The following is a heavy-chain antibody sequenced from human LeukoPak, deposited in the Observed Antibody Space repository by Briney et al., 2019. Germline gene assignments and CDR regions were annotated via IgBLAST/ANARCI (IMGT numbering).Heavy chain of an antibody. CDR3: ARGSYAAATVLGY. Sequence: GASVKVSCKASGYTFSGYAMNWVRQAPGQGLEWMGWINTNTGNTTYAQDFTGRIVFSLDTSVSTAYLQIGSLKAEDTAVYYCARGSYAAATVLGYWGQGTLVTVSS. V-gene: IGHV7-4-1*01. CDR2: INTNTGNT. CDR1: GYTFSGYA. J-gene: IGHJ4*02. D-gene: IGHD6-13*01.